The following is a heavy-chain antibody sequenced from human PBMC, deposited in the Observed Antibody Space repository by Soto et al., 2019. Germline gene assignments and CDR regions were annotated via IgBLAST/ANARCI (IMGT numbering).Heavy chain of an antibody. Sequence: LRLSCAASGFTFSSYAMSWVRQAPGKGLEWVSAISGSGDSTYYADSVKGRFTISRDTSENTLYLQMDSLRAEDTALYYCAKSYSSNWYDYFDYWGQGTLVTVSS. V-gene: IGHV3-23*01. CDR3: AKSYSSNWYDYFDY. CDR2: ISGSGDST. J-gene: IGHJ4*02. CDR1: GFTFSSYA. D-gene: IGHD6-13*01.